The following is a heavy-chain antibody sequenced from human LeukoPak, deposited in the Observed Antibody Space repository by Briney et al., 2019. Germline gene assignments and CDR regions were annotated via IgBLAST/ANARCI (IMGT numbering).Heavy chain of an antibody. D-gene: IGHD3-10*01. CDR1: GGSFSGYY. CDR3: ARGRPVLLWFGEPSTWFDP. CDR2: INHSGST. J-gene: IGHJ5*02. Sequence: SETLSLICAVYGGSFSGYYWSWIRQPPGKGLEWIGEINHSGSTNYNPSLKSRVTISVDTSKNQFSLKLSSVTAADTAVYYCARGRPVLLWFGEPSTWFDPWGQGTLVTVSS. V-gene: IGHV4-34*01.